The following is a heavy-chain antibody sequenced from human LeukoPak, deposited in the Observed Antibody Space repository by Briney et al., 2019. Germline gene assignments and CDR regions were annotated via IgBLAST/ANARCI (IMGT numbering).Heavy chain of an antibody. CDR1: GGTFSSYA. CDR2: IIPIFGTA. CDR3: ARDPNYSDTTGEYGMDV. J-gene: IGHJ6*02. D-gene: IGHD3-22*01. V-gene: IGHV1-69*13. Sequence: SVKVSCKASGGTFSSYAISWVRQAPGQGLEWMGGIIPIFGTANYAQKFQGRVTITADESTSTAYMELSSLRSEDTAVFYCARDPNYSDTTGEYGMDVWGQGTTVSVSS.